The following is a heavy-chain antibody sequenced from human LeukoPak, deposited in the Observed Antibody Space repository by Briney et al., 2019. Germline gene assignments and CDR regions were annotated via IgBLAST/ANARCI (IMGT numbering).Heavy chain of an antibody. CDR3: SKLSIVRGVITYFDY. CDR2: ISGSGGST. D-gene: IGHD3-10*01. Sequence: GGSLRLSHPASGFTLRSQSMGSARQAPGKGLEWVSAISGSGGSTYYADSVKGRFTISRDNSKNTRYLQMNSLRAEDTSVYYCSKLSIVRGVITYFDYWGQGTLVTVSS. J-gene: IGHJ4*02. V-gene: IGHV3-23*01. CDR1: GFTLRSQS.